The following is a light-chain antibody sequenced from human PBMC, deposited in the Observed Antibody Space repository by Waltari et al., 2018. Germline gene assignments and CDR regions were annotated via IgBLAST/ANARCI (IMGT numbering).Light chain of an antibody. CDR1: SGSVSSTSY. CDR2: KGI. V-gene: IGLV8-61*01. CDR3: SMYMASGVWV. J-gene: IGLJ3*02. Sequence: QTVVTQEPSLSVSPGGTVTPPCALSSGSVSSTSYPTWYQQTPGQTPRTHVYKGIIRSSGVPDRFSGSILGNTAALTITGAQADDESDYYCSMYMASGVWVFGGGTKLTVL.